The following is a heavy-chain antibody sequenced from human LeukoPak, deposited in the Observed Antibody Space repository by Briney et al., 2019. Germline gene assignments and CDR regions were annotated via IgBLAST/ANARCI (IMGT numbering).Heavy chain of an antibody. Sequence: GSLRLSCAASGFTFSNYAMSWVRQAPGKGLEWVSCISSSNSYIYYADSVKGRFTISRDNAKKLVYLQMNSLRAEDSAVYYCARDLWHIARYGHYMDVWGKGTTVTISS. CDR3: ARDLWHIARYGHYMDV. CDR2: ISSSNSYI. D-gene: IGHD2-21*01. CDR1: GFTFSNYA. V-gene: IGHV3-21*01. J-gene: IGHJ6*03.